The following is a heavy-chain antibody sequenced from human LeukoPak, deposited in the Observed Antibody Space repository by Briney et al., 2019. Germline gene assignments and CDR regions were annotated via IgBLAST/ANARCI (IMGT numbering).Heavy chain of an antibody. D-gene: IGHD3-10*01. CDR2: ISAYNGDT. CDR1: GYTFKTYS. J-gene: IGHJ4*02. V-gene: IGHV1-18*01. CDR3: AFRGVIPNYFDY. Sequence: ASVTVSCKASGYTFKTYSFTWVRQAPGQGLEGMGRISAYNGDTNYARKFQGRVALTADTLTRTGDMELTSLRFDDTAVYYCAFRGVIPNYFDYWGQGSLVTVSS.